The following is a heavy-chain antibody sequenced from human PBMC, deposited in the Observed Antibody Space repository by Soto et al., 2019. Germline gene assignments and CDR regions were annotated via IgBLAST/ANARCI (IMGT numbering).Heavy chain of an antibody. CDR2: IDPSDSYT. Sequence: GESLKISCMGSGYKVSTWHNFTSYWIAWVRQMPGEGLEWMGRIDPSDSYTNYSPSFQGHVTISAEKPISTAFLQWSSLKASDTAMYYCARHLKGRSWSYAAFDIWGQGTMVTVSS. D-gene: IGHD6-13*01. J-gene: IGHJ3*02. CDR3: ARHLKGRSWSYAAFDI. V-gene: IGHV5-10-1*01. CDR1: GYKVSTWHNFTSYW.